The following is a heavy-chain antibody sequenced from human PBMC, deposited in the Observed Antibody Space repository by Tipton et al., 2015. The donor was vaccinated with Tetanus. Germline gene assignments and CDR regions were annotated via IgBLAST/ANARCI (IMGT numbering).Heavy chain of an antibody. CDR1: GYTLTSYH. CDR3: ARATEHDIMTGYDN. Sequence: QSGAEVKKPGASVKVSCKASGYTLTSYHMHWVRQAPGQGLEWMGIINPIGGSTSYAQKFQGRITMTGDTSTSTVYMDLNSLRSEDTAVYYCARATEHDIMTGYDNWGPGTQVTVSS. V-gene: IGHV1-46*01. D-gene: IGHD3-9*01. J-gene: IGHJ4*02. CDR2: INPIGGST.